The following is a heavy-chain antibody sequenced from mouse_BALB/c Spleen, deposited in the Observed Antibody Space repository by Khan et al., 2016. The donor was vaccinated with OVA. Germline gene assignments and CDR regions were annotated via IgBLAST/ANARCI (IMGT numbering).Heavy chain of an antibody. CDR1: GFSLTTYG. D-gene: IGHD2-1*01. Sequence: VQLLESGPGLVAPSQSLSITCTVSGFSLTTYGVSWVRQPPGKGLEWLGAIWGDGSTNYLSALKSRLTISKDNSKSQVFLKLNSLQTDDTAPYYCAKQNHCNLYAVDFWGPGTSVTVSS. V-gene: IGHV2-3*01. CDR3: AKQNHCNLYAVDF. J-gene: IGHJ4*01. CDR2: IWGDGST.